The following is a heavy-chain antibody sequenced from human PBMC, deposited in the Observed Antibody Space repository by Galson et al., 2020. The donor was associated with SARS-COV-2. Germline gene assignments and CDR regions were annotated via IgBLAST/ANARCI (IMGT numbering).Heavy chain of an antibody. D-gene: IGHD6-6*01. J-gene: IGHJ4*02. CDR2: VNNDGSDT. CDR1: GFIFSDYW. CDR3: ARASAIAPRRFDY. V-gene: IGHV3-74*01. Sequence: GESLKISCAASGFIFSDYWMHWVRQAPGKGLVWVSHVNNDGSDTNYADSVKGRFTISRDNAENTLYLEMNSLGVEDTALYFCARASAIAPRRFDYWGQGSQVTVSS.